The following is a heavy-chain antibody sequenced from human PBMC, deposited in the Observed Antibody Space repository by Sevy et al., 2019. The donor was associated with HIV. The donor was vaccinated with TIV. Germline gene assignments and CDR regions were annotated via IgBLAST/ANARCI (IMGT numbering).Heavy chain of an antibody. CDR2: INPNSGDT. CDR1: GYTFTGQY. Sequence: ASVKVSCKASGYTFTGQYIHWVRQAPGQGLEWMGWINPNSGDTNYAQGFPGRVTMTRDTSISTAYMELSGLKSDDTAVYYCSRDLRLRGYSYGCFDYWGQGTLVTVSS. J-gene: IGHJ4*02. CDR3: SRDLRLRGYSYGCFDY. V-gene: IGHV1-2*02. D-gene: IGHD5-18*01.